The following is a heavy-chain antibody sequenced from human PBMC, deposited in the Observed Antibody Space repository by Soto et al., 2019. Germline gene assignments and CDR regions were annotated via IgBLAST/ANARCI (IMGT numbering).Heavy chain of an antibody. CDR3: ASSPYSSGWPPDAFDI. Sequence: ASVKVSCKASGGTFSSYAISWVRQAPGQGLEWMGGIIPIFGTANYAQKFQGRVTITADESTSTAYMELSSLRSEDTAVYYCASSPYSSGWPPDAFDIWGQGTMVTVSS. CDR2: IIPIFGTA. D-gene: IGHD3-22*01. CDR1: GGTFSSYA. J-gene: IGHJ3*02. V-gene: IGHV1-69*13.